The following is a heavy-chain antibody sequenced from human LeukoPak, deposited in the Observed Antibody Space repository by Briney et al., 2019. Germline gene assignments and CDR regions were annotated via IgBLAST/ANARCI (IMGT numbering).Heavy chain of an antibody. Sequence: SGGSLRLSCAASGFSFDDYAMHWVRQAPGKGLEWVSLISGDGGRTFYADSVKGRFTISRGNSKNSLYLQMNSVRTEDSALYYCVKDIHDRGYPDYWGQGTLVTVSS. CDR3: VKDIHDRGYPDY. D-gene: IGHD3-22*01. CDR1: GFSFDDYA. V-gene: IGHV3-43*02. CDR2: ISGDGGRT. J-gene: IGHJ4*02.